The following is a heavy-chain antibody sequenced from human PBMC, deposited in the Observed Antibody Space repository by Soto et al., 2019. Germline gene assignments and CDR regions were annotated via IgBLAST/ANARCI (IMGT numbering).Heavy chain of an antibody. J-gene: IGHJ4*02. CDR1: AFTFSSYA. D-gene: IGHD2-21*02. CDR3: AKGRASDCPGCTQDY. Sequence: EVQLLESGGVLAQPGGSLRLSCAASAFTFSSYAMSWVRQAPGKGLEWVSAVSGSGDSTYYADSVKGRFTISRDNSTNTLYLQMNSLRAEDTTVYYCAKGRASDCPGCTQDYWGQGTLVTVSS. V-gene: IGHV3-23*01. CDR2: VSGSGDST.